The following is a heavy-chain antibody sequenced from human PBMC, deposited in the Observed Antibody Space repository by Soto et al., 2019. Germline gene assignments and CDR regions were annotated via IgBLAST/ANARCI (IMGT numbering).Heavy chain of an antibody. CDR2: ISYDGSNK. D-gene: IGHD6-19*01. Sequence: QVQLVESGGGVVQPGRSLRLSCAASGFTFSSYAMHWVRQAPGKGLEWVAVISYDGSNKYYADSVKGRFTISRDNSKNPLYRQMNSLRAEDTAVYYCAREVGGGWLDYWGQGTLVTVSS. V-gene: IGHV3-30-3*01. CDR3: AREVGGGWLDY. J-gene: IGHJ4*02. CDR1: GFTFSSYA.